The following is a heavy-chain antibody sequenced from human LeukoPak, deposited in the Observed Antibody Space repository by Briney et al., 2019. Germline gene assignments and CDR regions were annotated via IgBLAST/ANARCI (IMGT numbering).Heavy chain of an antibody. CDR3: ARGEEWYYDSSGYYPFDY. CDR1: GFTFSSYE. CDR2: ISSSGSTI. J-gene: IGHJ4*02. V-gene: IGHV3-48*03. Sequence: GGSLRLSCAASGFTFSSYEMNWVRQAPGKGLEWVSYISSSGSTIYYADSVKGRFTISRDNAKNSLYLQMNSLRAEDTAVYYCARGEEWYYDSSGYYPFDYWGRGTLVTVSS. D-gene: IGHD3-22*01.